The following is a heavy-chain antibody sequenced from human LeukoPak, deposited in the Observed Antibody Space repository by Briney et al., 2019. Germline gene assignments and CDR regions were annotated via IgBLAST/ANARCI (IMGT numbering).Heavy chain of an antibody. CDR2: INHSGST. CDR3: ARGYCSGGSCYSFDY. J-gene: IGHJ4*02. Sequence: SETLSVTCAVYGGSFSGYYWSWIRQPLGKGLEWIGEINHSGSTNYNPSLKSRVTISVDTSKNQFSLKLSSVTAADTAVYYCARGYCSGGSCYSFDYWGQGTLVTVSS. D-gene: IGHD2-15*01. CDR1: GGSFSGYY. V-gene: IGHV4-34*01.